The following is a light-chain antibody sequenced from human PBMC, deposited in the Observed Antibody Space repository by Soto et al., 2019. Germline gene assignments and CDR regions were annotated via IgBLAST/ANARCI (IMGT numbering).Light chain of an antibody. CDR3: QQGFTTPWT. Sequence: DIQMTQSPPSLSASVEDRLTITCRASQGISTYLNWYRQKPGKAPERLIYAASSLQSGVQSRFSGSGSATDFTLTIGSLQPEDSATYYCQQGFTTPWTFGQGTKVDIK. CDR2: AAS. CDR1: QGISTY. J-gene: IGKJ1*01. V-gene: IGKV1-39*01.